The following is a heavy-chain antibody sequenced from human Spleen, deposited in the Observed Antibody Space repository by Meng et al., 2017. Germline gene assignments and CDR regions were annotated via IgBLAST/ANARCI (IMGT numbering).Heavy chain of an antibody. J-gene: IGHJ6*02. CDR2: INHSGST. CDR3: ARGGDYGTFYYYYYAMDV. Sequence: SETLSLTCVVSGGSFSDYYWSWIRQPPGKGLEWIGEINHSGSTNYNPSLESRATISVDTSQNNLSLKLSSVTAADTAVYYCARGGDYGTFYYYYYAMDVWGQGTTVTVSS. V-gene: IGHV4-34*01. D-gene: IGHD4-17*01. CDR1: GGSFSDYY.